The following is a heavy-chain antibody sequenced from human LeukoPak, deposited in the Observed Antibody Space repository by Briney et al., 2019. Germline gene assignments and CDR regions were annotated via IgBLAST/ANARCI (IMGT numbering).Heavy chain of an antibody. D-gene: IGHD3-3*01. V-gene: IGHV1-69*02. CDR1: GGTFSSYT. J-gene: IGHJ4*02. CDR2: IIPILGIA. CDR3: AGYGRNGFGVVISFDY. Sequence: SVKVSCKASGGTFSSYTISWVRQAPGQGLEWMGRIIPILGIANYAQKFQGRVTITADKSTSTAYMELSSLRSEDTAVYYCAGYGRNGFGVVISFDYWGQGTLVTVSS.